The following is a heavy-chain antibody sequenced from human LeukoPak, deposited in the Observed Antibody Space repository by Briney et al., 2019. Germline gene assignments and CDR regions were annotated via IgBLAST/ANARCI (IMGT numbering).Heavy chain of an antibody. D-gene: IGHD4-17*01. CDR3: ARVAPIYGGDC. CDR1: GITFSAYA. V-gene: IGHV3-23*01. Sequence: PGGSLRLSCAASGITFSAYAMNWVRQAPGKGPEWVSAISGSGGSTYYADSVKGRFTISRDNSKNTLYLQMNNLRAEDTAVYYCARVAPIYGGDCWGQGTLVTVSS. CDR2: ISGSGGST. J-gene: IGHJ4*02.